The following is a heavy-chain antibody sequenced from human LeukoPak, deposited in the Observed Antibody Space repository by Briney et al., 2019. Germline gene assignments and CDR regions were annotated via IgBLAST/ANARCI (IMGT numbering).Heavy chain of an antibody. CDR1: GFTFSNYA. CDR2: IWSDASNT. J-gene: IGHJ4*02. CDR3: ARTYNIRYFDT. V-gene: IGHV3-33*08. Sequence: GGSLRLSCAATGFTFSNYAIHWGRQAPGKGLEWVAVIWSDASNTYYVDSVKGRFTISRDNSKNTLYLQMNSLRAEDTAVYYCARTYNIRYFDTWGQGTLVTVSS. D-gene: IGHD3-9*01.